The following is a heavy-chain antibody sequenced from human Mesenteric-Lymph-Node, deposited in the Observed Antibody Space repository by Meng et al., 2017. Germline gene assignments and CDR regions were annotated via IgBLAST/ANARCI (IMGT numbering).Heavy chain of an antibody. D-gene: IGHD3-10*01. V-gene: IGHV4-34*02. CDR3: ARGGATPMIIKY. Sequence: QVQLKQWGAEVLKPAETLSLPCAVYGGALSGYYWSWIRQPPGKGLEWMGKVYHNGVTKSSPSLRSRVVISIDTSKNQFSLNLRSVSAADTAMYYCARGGATPMIIKYWGPGTLVTVSS. J-gene: IGHJ4*02. CDR2: VYHNGVT. CDR1: GGALSGYY.